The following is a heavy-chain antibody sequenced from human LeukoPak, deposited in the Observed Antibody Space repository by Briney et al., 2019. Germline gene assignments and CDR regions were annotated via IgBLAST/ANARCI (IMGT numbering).Heavy chain of an antibody. J-gene: IGHJ4*02. CDR1: GFTFSSYA. V-gene: IGHV3-7*01. D-gene: IGHD1-26*01. Sequence: GGSLRLSCAASGFTFSSYAMHWVRQAPGKGLEWVANINLDGNDKNYVDSVKGRFTISRDNAKNSLYLQMNSLRAEDTAMYYCVRSGSYFSKWGQGTLVTVSS. CDR3: VRSGSYFSK. CDR2: INLDGNDK.